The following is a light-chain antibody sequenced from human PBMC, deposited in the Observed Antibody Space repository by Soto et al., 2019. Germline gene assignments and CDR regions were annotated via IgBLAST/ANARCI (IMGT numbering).Light chain of an antibody. CDR2: DVN. CDR3: TSWTTSTTMI. CDR1: SSDIGAYNF. J-gene: IGLJ2*01. V-gene: IGLV2-14*03. Sequence: QSSLTQPAAVSGSPGQWISISCPGSSSDIGAYNFVSWYQQHPGKAPKLMLYDVNIRPSGVSNRFSGSKSGNTASLTISGLQAEDEADYYCTSWTTSTTMIFGGGTKVTGL.